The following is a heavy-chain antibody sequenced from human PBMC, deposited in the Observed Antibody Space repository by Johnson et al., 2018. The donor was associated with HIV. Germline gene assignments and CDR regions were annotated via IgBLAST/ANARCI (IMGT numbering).Heavy chain of an antibody. D-gene: IGHD3-22*01. CDR2: IRSKANSYAT. J-gene: IGHJ3*01. CDR3: TRTDDTYNYDSGGYVDAFDF. Sequence: VQLVESGGGLVQPGGSLKLSCAASGLTFSDSAMHWVRQASGKGLEWVGRIRSKANSYATAFAASVKGRFTISRDDSKNTAYLQMNSLKTEDTAVYFCTRTDDTYNYDSGGYVDAFDFWGQGTMVTVSS. V-gene: IGHV3-73*01. CDR1: GLTFSDSA.